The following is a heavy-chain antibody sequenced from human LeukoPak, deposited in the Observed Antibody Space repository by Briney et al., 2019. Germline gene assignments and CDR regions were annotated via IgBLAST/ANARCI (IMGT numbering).Heavy chain of an antibody. D-gene: IGHD2-2*01. CDR1: GGSISSSSYY. CDR2: IYHSGST. CDR3: ARVWPSSTSVDY. V-gene: IGHV4-39*07. Sequence: SETLSLTCTVSGGSISSSSYYWGWIRQPPGKGLEWIGSIYHSGSTYYNPSLKSRVTISVDTSKNQFSLKLSSVTAADTAVYYCARVWPSSTSVDYWGQGTLVTVSS. J-gene: IGHJ4*02.